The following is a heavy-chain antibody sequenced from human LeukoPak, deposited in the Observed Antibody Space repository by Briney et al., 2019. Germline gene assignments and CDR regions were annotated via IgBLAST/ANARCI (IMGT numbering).Heavy chain of an antibody. J-gene: IGHJ4*02. CDR2: INAGNDNT. CDR3: TRGLLWFGELSPPGY. Sequence: ASVKVSCTASGYTFTNYAIHWVRQAPGQRLEWMGWINAGNDNTKYSQKFQGRVTITRDTSASTVYMELSSLRSEDMAVYYCTRGLLWFGELSPPGYWGQGTLITVSS. V-gene: IGHV1-3*01. D-gene: IGHD3-10*01. CDR1: GYTFTNYA.